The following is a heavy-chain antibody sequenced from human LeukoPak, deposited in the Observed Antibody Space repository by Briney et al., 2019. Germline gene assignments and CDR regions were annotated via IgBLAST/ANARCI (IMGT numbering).Heavy chain of an antibody. J-gene: IGHJ4*02. D-gene: IGHD4-23*01. CDR3: ARDRGYSSFDY. CDR1: AFTFSSYW. Sequence: GGSLRLSCAASAFTFSSYWMSWFRQAPGKGLEWVANIKEDGSEINYVDSVKGRFTISRDNAKNSLYLQMNSLRVEDTAVYYCARDRGYSSFDYWGQGTLVTVSS. V-gene: IGHV3-7*01. CDR2: IKEDGSEI.